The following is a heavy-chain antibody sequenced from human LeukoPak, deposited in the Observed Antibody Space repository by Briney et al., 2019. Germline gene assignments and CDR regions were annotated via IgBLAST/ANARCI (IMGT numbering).Heavy chain of an antibody. CDR1: GFTFSTNA. CDR2: ISGSGAST. J-gene: IGHJ4*02. Sequence: QPAGSLRLSCLTSGFTFSTNAMSWDRQAPGKGLEWISGISGSGASTYYADSVTGRFTISRDNSRNTLYLQMNSLRGDDTAVYYCAKDVGKWESLHFFDYWGQGTLVTVSS. V-gene: IGHV3-23*01. D-gene: IGHD1-26*01. CDR3: AKDVGKWESLHFFDY.